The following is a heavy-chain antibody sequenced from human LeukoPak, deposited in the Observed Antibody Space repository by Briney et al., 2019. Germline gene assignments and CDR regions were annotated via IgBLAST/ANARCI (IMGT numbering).Heavy chain of an antibody. CDR1: SGSISTSNYY. CDR2: IFYSGST. Sequence: SETLSLTCTVSSGSISTSNYYWGWVRQPPGKALEWIGNIFYSGSTYYSPSLKSRVTISLDTSKNQFSLKLSSVTAADTAVYYCARESDYYGSLSTFNYYYYYYMDVWGKGTTVTVSS. CDR3: ARESDYYGSLSTFNYYYYYYMDV. D-gene: IGHD3-10*01. J-gene: IGHJ6*03. V-gene: IGHV4-39*07.